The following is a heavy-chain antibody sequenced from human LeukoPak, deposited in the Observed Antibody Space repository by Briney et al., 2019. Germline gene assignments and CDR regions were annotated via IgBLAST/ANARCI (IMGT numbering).Heavy chain of an antibody. D-gene: IGHD3-10*01. Sequence: SETLSLTCTVSGGSISSYYWSWIRQPPGKGLEWIGEINHSGSTNYNPSLKSRVTISVDTSKNQFSLKLSSVTAADTAVYYCARALLYGSGRRNWFDPWGQGTLVTVSS. CDR2: INHSGST. J-gene: IGHJ5*02. V-gene: IGHV4-34*01. CDR3: ARALLYGSGRRNWFDP. CDR1: GGSISSYY.